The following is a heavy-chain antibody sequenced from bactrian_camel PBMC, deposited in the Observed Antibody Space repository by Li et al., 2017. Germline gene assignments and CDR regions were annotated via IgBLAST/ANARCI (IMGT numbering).Heavy chain of an antibody. Sequence: HVQLVESGGGSVQAGGSLRLSCGAPGSIYGDACVGWLRQAPGKEREGVAAIGSDGIASYADSVKGRFTISRDNAKNTLYLQMNSLKTEDTAVYYCARGPENLWEYDLWGQGTQVTVS. V-gene: IGHV3S53*01. CDR1: GSIYGDAC. J-gene: IGHJ4*01. CDR3: ARGPENLWEYDL. CDR2: IGSDGIA.